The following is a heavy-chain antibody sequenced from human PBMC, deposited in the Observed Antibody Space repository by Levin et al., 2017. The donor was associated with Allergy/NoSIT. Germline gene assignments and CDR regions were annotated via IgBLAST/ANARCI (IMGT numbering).Heavy chain of an antibody. CDR3: ARKRMDYSILTGFADAFDI. V-gene: IGHV1-8*01. Sequence: GGSLRLSCKASGHTFSSYDINWVRQATGQGLEWMGWMNPNSGNTGYEQKFQGRVTMTRNTSISTAYMELSSLRSEDTAVYYCARKRMDYSILTGFADAFDIWGQGTMVTVSS. CDR1: GHTFSSYD. J-gene: IGHJ3*02. CDR2: MNPNSGNT. D-gene: IGHD3-9*01.